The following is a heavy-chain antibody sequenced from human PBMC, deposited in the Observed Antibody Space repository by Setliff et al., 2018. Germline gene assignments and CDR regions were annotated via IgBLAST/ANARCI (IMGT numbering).Heavy chain of an antibody. D-gene: IGHD2-8*01. CDR2: ASAYTGNT. CDR3: SKLVRYCTTTACQGASGAEF. CDR1: GYIFSDYG. J-gene: IGHJ4*02. V-gene: IGHV1-18*01. Sequence: ASVKVSCKSSGYIFSDYGITWVRQAPGQGLEWMGWASAYTGNTKFAQKFQGRVTMTTDTSTSTAYLELRRLTSDDTAVYYCSKLVRYCTTTACQGASGAEFWGQGTLVTVS.